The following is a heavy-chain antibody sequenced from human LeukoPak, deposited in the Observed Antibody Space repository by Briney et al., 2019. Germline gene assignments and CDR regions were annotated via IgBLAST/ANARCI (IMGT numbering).Heavy chain of an antibody. D-gene: IGHD2-2*01. Sequence: ASVTVSCKASGYTFTSYGISWVRQAPGQGLEWMGWISAYSGNTNYAQKLQGRVTMTTDTSTSTAYMELRSLRSDDTAVYYCARDRYCSSTSCYPKRRFDPWGQGTLVTVSS. J-gene: IGHJ5*02. V-gene: IGHV1-18*01. CDR2: ISAYSGNT. CDR1: GYTFTSYG. CDR3: ARDRYCSSTSCYPKRRFDP.